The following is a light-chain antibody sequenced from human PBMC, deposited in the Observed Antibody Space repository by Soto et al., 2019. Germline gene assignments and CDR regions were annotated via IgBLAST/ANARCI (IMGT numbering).Light chain of an antibody. J-gene: IGKJ2*01. CDR2: NAS. CDR3: QQYNSYSLYT. Sequence: DIQMTQSPSTLSASVGDRVTITCRASQSISSWLAWYQQKPGKAPKLLIYNASILEIGVPSRFRGSGSGTEFTLTISSLQPDDFATYYCQQYNSYSLYTFGQGPKLEIK. V-gene: IGKV1-5*03. CDR1: QSISSW.